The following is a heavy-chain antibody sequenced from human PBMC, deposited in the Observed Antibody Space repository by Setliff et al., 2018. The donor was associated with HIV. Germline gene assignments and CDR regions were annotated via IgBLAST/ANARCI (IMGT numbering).Heavy chain of an antibody. J-gene: IGHJ4*02. CDR2: TSHSGKT. CDR3: AITLVGVTTEMY. D-gene: IGHD2-21*02. CDR1: GGPLSGHY. V-gene: IGHV4-34*01. Sequence: PSETLSLTCAVYGGPLSGHYWSWIRQPPGQGLEWIGETSHSGKTNYNPSLQSRVTVSVDTSKPHYSLKMNSVTAADTAVYYCAITLVGVTTEMYWGQGTLVTVSS.